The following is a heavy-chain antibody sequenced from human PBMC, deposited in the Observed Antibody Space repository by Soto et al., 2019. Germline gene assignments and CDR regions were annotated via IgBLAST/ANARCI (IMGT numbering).Heavy chain of an antibody. D-gene: IGHD3-22*01. CDR1: GFSLSTSGVG. Sequence: QITLKESGPTLVKPTQTLTLTCTFSGFSLSTSGVGVGWIRQPPGKALEWLALIYWDDDKRYSPSLKSRLTITKDPSKNQVVLTMTNMDPVDTATYYCAHLPYDSSGYYYYFDYWGQGTLVTVSS. CDR3: AHLPYDSSGYYYYFDY. J-gene: IGHJ4*02. V-gene: IGHV2-5*02. CDR2: IYWDDDK.